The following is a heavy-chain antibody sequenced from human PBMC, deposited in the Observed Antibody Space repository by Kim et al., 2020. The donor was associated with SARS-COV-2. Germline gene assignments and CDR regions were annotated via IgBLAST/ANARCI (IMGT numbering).Heavy chain of an antibody. D-gene: IGHD7-27*01. V-gene: IGHV3-9*01. J-gene: IGHJ4*02. Sequence: YAKSVEGRFTISRDNAKNSLYLQMNSLRAEDTALYYCAKDSQNWGRAYFDCWGQGTLVTVSS. CDR3: AKDSQNWGRAYFDC.